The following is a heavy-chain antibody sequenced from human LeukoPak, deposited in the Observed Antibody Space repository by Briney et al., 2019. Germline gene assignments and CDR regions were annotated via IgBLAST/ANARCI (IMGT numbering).Heavy chain of an antibody. CDR1: GFTVSSNY. D-gene: IGHD3-10*01. V-gene: IGHV3-53*01. J-gene: IGHJ5*02. CDR2: IYSGGST. Sequence: PGGSLRLSCAASGFTVSSNYMSWVRQAPGKGLEWGSVIYSGGSTYYADSVKGRFTISRDNSKNTLYLQMNSLRAEDTAVYYCARDGRQLGEYWFDPWGQGTLVTVSS. CDR3: ARDGRQLGEYWFDP.